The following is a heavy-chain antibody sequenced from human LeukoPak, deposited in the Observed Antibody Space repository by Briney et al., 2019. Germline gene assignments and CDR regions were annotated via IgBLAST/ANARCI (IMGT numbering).Heavy chain of an antibody. CDR3: AKKWITMVREYDY. Sequence: GSSVKVSCKASGGTFSSYAISWVRQAPGQGLEWMGGIIPIFGTANYAQKFQGRVTITADKSTSTAYMELSSLRAEDTAVYYCAKKWITMVREYDYWGQGTLVTVSS. J-gene: IGHJ4*02. CDR1: GGTFSSYA. V-gene: IGHV1-69*06. CDR2: IIPIFGTA. D-gene: IGHD3-10*01.